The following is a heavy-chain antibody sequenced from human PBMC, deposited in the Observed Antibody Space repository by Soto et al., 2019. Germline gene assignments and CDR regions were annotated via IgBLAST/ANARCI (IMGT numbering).Heavy chain of an antibody. V-gene: IGHV4-4*07. J-gene: IGHJ6*02. CDR3: ARDKQQLGPYGMDV. D-gene: IGHD6-13*01. Sequence: KTSETLSLTCTVSGGSISSYYWSWIRQPAGKGLEWIGRIYTSGSTNYNPSLKSRVTMSVDTSKNQFSLKLSSVTAADTAVYYCARDKQQLGPYGMDVWGQGTTVTVSS. CDR1: GGSISSYY. CDR2: IYTSGST.